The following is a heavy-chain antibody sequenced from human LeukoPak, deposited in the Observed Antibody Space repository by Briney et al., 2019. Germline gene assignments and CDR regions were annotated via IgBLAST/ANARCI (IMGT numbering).Heavy chain of an antibody. CDR2: VSADGRTQ. J-gene: IGHJ4*02. V-gene: IGHV3-30*03. Sequence: GGALRLSCAASGFTFRTYSIHWVRQAPGKGLEWVTVVSADGRTQLYSDSVKGRFTVSRDNSLNTLHLQMNSLKTEDTAVYYCAREFGHNRWYFDYWGQGALVTVSS. CDR1: GFTFRTYS. D-gene: IGHD5-24*01. CDR3: AREFGHNRWYFDY.